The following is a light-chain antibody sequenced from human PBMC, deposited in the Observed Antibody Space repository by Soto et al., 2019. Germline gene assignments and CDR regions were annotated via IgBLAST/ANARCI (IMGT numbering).Light chain of an antibody. CDR3: LQQNGYPRLS. J-gene: IGKJ4*01. CDR2: AAS. V-gene: IGKV1-17*01. Sequence: DIQMTQSPSSLSASVGDRVTITCRTSQGIRHDLGWSQHIPGKAPKRLINAASSLQSGVPSRFSGSRSGTDFTLTISSLQPENFATSYYLQQNGYPRLSFGGGTNVESK. CDR1: QGIRHD.